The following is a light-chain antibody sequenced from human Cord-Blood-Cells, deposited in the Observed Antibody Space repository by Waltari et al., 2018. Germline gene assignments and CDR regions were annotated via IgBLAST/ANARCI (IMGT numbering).Light chain of an antibody. J-gene: IGKJ1*01. CDR3: QQYGSSPTT. CDR1: QSVSSSY. CDR2: GAS. Sequence: EIVLTQSPGTLSLSPGERATLSCRASQSVSSSYLAWYQQKPGQAPRLLIYGASSRATGIPDRFSGSGSWTDFTRTISRREPEDFAVYYCQQYGSSPTTFGQGTKVEIK. V-gene: IGKV3-20*01.